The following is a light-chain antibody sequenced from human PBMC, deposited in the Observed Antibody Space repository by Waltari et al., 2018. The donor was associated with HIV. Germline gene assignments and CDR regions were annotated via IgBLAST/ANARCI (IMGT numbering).Light chain of an antibody. CDR1: RSVSIN. J-gene: IGKJ3*01. CDR2: GAS. V-gene: IGKV3-15*01. CDR3: HQYNNWPPFT. Sequence: EIVMTQSPATLSVSPGERATLSCRANRSVSINLAWYQQKPGQAPRLLIYGASTRAAGIPARFSGSGSGTEFILTISSLQSEDFAVYYCHQYNNWPPFTFGPGTKVDIK.